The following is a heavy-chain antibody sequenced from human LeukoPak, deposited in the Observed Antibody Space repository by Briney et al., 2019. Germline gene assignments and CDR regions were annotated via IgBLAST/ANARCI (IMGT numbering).Heavy chain of an antibody. J-gene: IGHJ4*02. CDR2: INPSGGST. D-gene: IGHD3-16*01. Sequence: ASAKVSCKASGYTFTRYYMHWVRQAPGQGLEWMGIINPSGGSTSYGQKFQGRVTMTRDMSTSTVYMELSSLRSEDTAVYYCAREADYVWSFDYWGQGTLVTVSS. CDR1: GYTFTRYY. CDR3: AREADYVWSFDY. V-gene: IGHV1-46*01.